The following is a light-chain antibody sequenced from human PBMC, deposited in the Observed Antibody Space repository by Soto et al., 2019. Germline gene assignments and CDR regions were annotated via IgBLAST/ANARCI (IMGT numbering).Light chain of an antibody. V-gene: IGKV3-15*01. CDR2: GAF. CDR1: QSVNSN. Sequence: EIVMTQSPATLSVSPGERATLSCRASQSVNSNLAWYQQKPGQAPRLLIYGAFTRATGIPARFSGSESGTEFTLTINSLQSEDFAVYYCQQYNNWPYTFGQGTKVDIK. CDR3: QQYNNWPYT. J-gene: IGKJ2*01.